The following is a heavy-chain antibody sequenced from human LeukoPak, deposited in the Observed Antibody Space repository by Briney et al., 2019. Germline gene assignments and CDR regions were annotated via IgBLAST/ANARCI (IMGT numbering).Heavy chain of an antibody. CDR2: INHSGST. Sequence: PSETLSLTCAVYGGSFSGYYWSWIRQPPGKGLEWIGEINHSGSTNYNPSLKSRVTISVDTSKNQFSLKLSSVTAADTAVYYCARGRAVGATRKFSAYYFDYWGQGTLVTVSS. CDR3: ARGRAVGATRKFSAYYFDY. V-gene: IGHV4-34*01. CDR1: GGSFSGYY. D-gene: IGHD1-26*01. J-gene: IGHJ4*02.